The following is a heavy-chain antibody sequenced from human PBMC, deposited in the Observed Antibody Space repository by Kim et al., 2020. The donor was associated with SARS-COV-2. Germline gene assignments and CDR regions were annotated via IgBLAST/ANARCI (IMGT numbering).Heavy chain of an antibody. CDR1: GFTFSSYA. CDR3: AKLESNNWSFFDY. J-gene: IGHJ4*02. CDR2: VSGSGGST. D-gene: IGHD1-1*01. Sequence: GGSLRLSCAASGFTFSSYAMSWVRQAPGKGPEWVSLVSGSGGSTYHADSVKGRFAISRDNSKKTLYLQMNSLRAEDTALYNCAKLESNNWSFFDYSGQGT. V-gene: IGHV3-23*01.